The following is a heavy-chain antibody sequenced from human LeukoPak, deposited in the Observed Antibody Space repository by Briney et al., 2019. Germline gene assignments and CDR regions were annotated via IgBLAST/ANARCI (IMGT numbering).Heavy chain of an antibody. V-gene: IGHV4-31*03. Sequence: SETLSLPCTVCGGPHSRGGYYCTWVPRHPAKVVEWNGYIYYSGSTNYNPSIKSRLTISVDTSKNQFSLKLSSVTAADTAVYYCARETLWFGESNYYYYGMDVWGQGTTVTVSS. J-gene: IGHJ6*02. D-gene: IGHD3-10*01. CDR1: GGPHSRGGYY. CDR3: ARETLWFGESNYYYYGMDV. CDR2: IYYSGST.